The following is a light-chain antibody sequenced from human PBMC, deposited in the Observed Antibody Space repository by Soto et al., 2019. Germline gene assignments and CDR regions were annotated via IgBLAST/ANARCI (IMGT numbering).Light chain of an antibody. CDR2: GNI. V-gene: IGLV1-40*01. CDR1: RSNIGAGYD. Sequence: QAVVTQPPSVSGAPGQRVNISCTGSRSNIGAGYDVHWYQQLPGTAPKLLIYGNINRPSGVPDRFSGSKSGTSASLAITGLQAEDEADYYCQSYDISLSGVFGTGTKVTVL. CDR3: QSYDISLSGV. J-gene: IGLJ1*01.